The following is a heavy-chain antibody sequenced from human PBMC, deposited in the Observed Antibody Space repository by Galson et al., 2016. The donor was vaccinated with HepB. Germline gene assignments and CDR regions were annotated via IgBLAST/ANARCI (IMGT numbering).Heavy chain of an antibody. CDR1: GFIFSNAW. J-gene: IGHJ4*02. CDR2: IKRKSDGGTT. Sequence: SLRLSCAVSGFIFSNAWMTWVRQAPGKGLEWVGRIKRKSDGGTTDYAAAVKGRFIISRDDSTDTLYLQMSSLKTEDTGVYYCSTGVYVTGTNDCWGQGTLVTVSS. CDR3: STGVYVTGTNDC. V-gene: IGHV3-15*01. D-gene: IGHD1-7*01.